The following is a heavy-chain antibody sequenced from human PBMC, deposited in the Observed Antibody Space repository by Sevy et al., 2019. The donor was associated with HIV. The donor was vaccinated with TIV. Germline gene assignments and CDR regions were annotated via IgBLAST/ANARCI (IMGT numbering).Heavy chain of an antibody. CDR1: GYNITSYW. CDR3: ARQWNSSADY. J-gene: IGHJ4*02. V-gene: IGHV5-51*01. CDR2: ISPRDSDT. D-gene: IGHD6-6*01. Sequence: GESLKISCKGSGYNITSYWIGWVRQMPGKGLEWMGIISPRDSDTRYIPSFQGQVTISVDKSINTAYLQWSSLKASDTAMYYCARQWNSSADYWGQGTLVTVSS.